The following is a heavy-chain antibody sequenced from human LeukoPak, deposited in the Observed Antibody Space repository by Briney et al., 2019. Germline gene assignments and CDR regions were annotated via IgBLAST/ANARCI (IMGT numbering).Heavy chain of an antibody. CDR1: GGSISSGGYY. Sequence: SETLSLTCTVSGGSISSGGYYWSWIRQHPGKGLEWIGYIYYSGSTDYNPSLKSRVTISVDTSKNQFSLKLSSVTAADTAVYYCARDWAYCGGDCYRYFDLWGRGTPVTVSS. D-gene: IGHD2-21*02. CDR2: IYYSGST. J-gene: IGHJ2*01. V-gene: IGHV4-31*03. CDR3: ARDWAYCGGDCYRYFDL.